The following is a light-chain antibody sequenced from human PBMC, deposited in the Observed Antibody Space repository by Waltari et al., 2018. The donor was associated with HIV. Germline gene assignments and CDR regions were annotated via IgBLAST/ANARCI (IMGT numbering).Light chain of an antibody. V-gene: IGKV3-11*01. CDR2: DAS. J-gene: IGKJ5*01. Sequence: EIVLTQSPATLSLSPGERATLSCRASQSVSSYLAWYQQKPRQAPRLLIYDASNRATGIPARFSGSGSGTDFTLTISSLEPEDFAVYYCQQRSNWPGITFGQGTRLEIK. CDR3: QQRSNWPGIT. CDR1: QSVSSY.